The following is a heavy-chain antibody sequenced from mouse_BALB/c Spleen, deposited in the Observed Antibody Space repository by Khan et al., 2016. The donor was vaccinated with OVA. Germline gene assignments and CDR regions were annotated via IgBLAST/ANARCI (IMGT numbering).Heavy chain of an antibody. CDR2: ISGDSNTI. Sequence: EVQGVESGGSLVQPGGSRKLSCTASGFTFNNYGMHWVRQAPEKGLEWVAYISGDSNTIYYVDSVKGRFTISRDNPKNTLFLQMTSLMSEDTAMYYCATSYFYGYYFDYWGPGTTLTVS. J-gene: IGHJ2*01. CDR3: ATSYFYGYYFDY. D-gene: IGHD1-1*01. CDR1: GFTFNNYG. V-gene: IGHV5-17*02.